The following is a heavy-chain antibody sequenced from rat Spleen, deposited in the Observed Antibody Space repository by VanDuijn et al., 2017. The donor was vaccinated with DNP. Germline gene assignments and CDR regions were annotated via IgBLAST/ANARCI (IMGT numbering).Heavy chain of an antibody. V-gene: IGHV5-22*01. J-gene: IGHJ1*01. CDR2: ISYEGSST. Sequence: EVQLVESGGDLVQPGRSLKLSCVASGFTFNYYWMAWIRQAPKKGLELVAAISYEGSSTYYGDSVKGRFTISRDNAKTTLYLQMNSLRSEATATYYCARGVYYYSATYWYFDFWGPGTMVTVSS. D-gene: IGHD1-1*01. CDR1: GFTFNYYW. CDR3: ARGVYYYSATYWYFDF.